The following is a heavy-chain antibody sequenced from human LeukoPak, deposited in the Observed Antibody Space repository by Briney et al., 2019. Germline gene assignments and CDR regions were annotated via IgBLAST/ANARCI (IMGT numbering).Heavy chain of an antibody. CDR2: INPSDGST. V-gene: IGHV1-46*01. CDR1: GYTFTSYY. D-gene: IGHD3-22*01. Sequence: ASVKVSCKASGYTFTSYYMHWVRQAPGQGLEWMGIINPSDGSTSYAPKFQGRVTMTRDTSTSTVYMDLSSLRSEDTAVYYCARDSHDTSGYPGYWGQGTLVTVSS. J-gene: IGHJ4*02. CDR3: ARDSHDTSGYPGY.